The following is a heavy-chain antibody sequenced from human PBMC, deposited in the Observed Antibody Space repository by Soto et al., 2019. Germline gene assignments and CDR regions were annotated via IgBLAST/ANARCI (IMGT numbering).Heavy chain of an antibody. CDR3: ARKATYYDFWSGYYQNNWFGH. Sequence: QVQLVQSGAEVKKPGSSVKVSCKASGGTFSSYAISWVRQAPGQGLEWMGGIIPIFGTANYAQKFQGRVTITADESTSTADMELSSLRSEDTAVYYCARKATYYDFWSGYYQNNWFGHWGQGTLVTVSS. CDR1: GGTFSSYA. D-gene: IGHD3-3*01. V-gene: IGHV1-69*01. CDR2: IIPIFGTA. J-gene: IGHJ5*02.